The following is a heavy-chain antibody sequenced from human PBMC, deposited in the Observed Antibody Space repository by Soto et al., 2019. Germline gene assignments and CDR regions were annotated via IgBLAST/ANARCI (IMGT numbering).Heavy chain of an antibody. CDR1: GGSISSGGYY. CDR3: AASCVGCGGFNYYGMDV. V-gene: IGHV4-31*03. Sequence: PSETLSLTCTVSGGSISSGGYYWNWIRQQPGKGLEWIGYIYYSGTTYYNPSLKSRVTISVDTSKKQFSLKLSSVTAADTAVYYCAASCVGCGGFNYYGMDVWGQGTTVTSP. D-gene: IGHD2-21*01. J-gene: IGHJ6*02. CDR2: IYYSGTT.